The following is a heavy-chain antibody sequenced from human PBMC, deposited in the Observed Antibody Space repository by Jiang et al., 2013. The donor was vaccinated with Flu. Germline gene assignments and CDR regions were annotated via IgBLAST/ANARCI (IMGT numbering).Heavy chain of an antibody. J-gene: IGHJ4*02. V-gene: IGHV4-59*01. D-gene: IGHD1-26*01. CDR3: ARDGRSGNFLDL. CDR1: GGSISSYY. CDR2: IYYTGST. Sequence: LTCTVSGGSISSYYWSWIRQAPGKGLEWIGCIYYTGSTNYNPSLKSRVSISVDTSKNQFSLKLSSVTAADTAVYFCARDGRSGNFLDLWGQGTLVTVSS.